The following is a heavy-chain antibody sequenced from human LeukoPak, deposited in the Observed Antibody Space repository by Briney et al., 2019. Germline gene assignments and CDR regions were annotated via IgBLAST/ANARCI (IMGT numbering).Heavy chain of an antibody. CDR1: GFAFRTYW. Sequence: GGSLRLSCAACGFAFRTYWMSWVRQAPGKGLEWVASINPGGSETYYAESLKGRFTISTDNAMNSFFLQMNNLRADDTAVYYCARLMGDRTIYDYGGQGALVTVSS. CDR3: ARLMGDRTIYDY. D-gene: IGHD3-16*01. V-gene: IGHV3-7*01. J-gene: IGHJ4*02. CDR2: INPGGSET.